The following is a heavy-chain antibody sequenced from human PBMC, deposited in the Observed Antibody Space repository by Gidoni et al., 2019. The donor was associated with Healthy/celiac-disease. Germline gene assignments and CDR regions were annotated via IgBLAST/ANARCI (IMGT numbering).Heavy chain of an antibody. CDR3: ASHGTTVTTPDYFDY. D-gene: IGHD4-17*01. CDR1: GGSISSSSYY. V-gene: IGHV4-39*01. J-gene: IGHJ4*02. Sequence: QLQLQESGPGLVKPSETLSLTCTVSGGSISSSSYYWGWIRQPPGKGLEWIGSIYYSGSTYYNPSLKSRVTISVDTSKNQFSLKLSSVTAADTAVYYCASHGTTVTTPDYFDYWGQGTLVTVSS. CDR2: IYYSGST.